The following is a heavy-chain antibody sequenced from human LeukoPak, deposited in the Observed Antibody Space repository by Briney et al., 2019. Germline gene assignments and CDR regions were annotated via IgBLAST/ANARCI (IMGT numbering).Heavy chain of an antibody. V-gene: IGHV3-23*01. CDR2: ISGSGGST. J-gene: IGHJ4*02. CDR3: VNDDVTEMAIIFCVGY. CDR1: GFTFSSYA. D-gene: IGHD5-24*01. Sequence: GGSLRLSCAASGFTFSSYAMSWVRQAPGKGLEWVAAISGSGGSTYYADSVKGRFTISRDNSENTLYLQMNSLSAEDTAVYYCVNDDVTEMAIIFCVGYWGQGTLVTVSS.